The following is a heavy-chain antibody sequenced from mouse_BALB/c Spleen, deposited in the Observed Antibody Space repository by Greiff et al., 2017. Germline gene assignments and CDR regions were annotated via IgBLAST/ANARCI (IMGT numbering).Heavy chain of an antibody. Sequence: VKLMESGAELVRPGVSVKISCKGSGYTFTDYAMHWVKQSHAKSLEWIGVISTYYGDASYNQKFKGKATMTVDKSSSTAYMELARLTSEDSAIYYCARGPFDYWGQGTTLTVSS. CDR2: ISTYYGDA. V-gene: IGHV1S137*01. CDR3: ARGPFDY. CDR1: GYTFTDYA. J-gene: IGHJ2*01.